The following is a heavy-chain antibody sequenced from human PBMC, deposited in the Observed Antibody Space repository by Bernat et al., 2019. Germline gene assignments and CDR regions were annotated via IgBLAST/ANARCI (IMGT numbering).Heavy chain of an antibody. CDR3: AADIVATSWANDYMDV. CDR1: GFTVSSNY. D-gene: IGHD5-12*01. V-gene: IGHV3-53*01. J-gene: IGHJ6*03. CDR2: IYSGGST. Sequence: EVQLVESGGGLIQPGGSLRLSCAASGFTVSSNYMSWVRQAPGKGLEWVSVIYSGGSTYYADSVKGRFTISRNNYNNTLYLQMNSLRAEDTAVYYWAADIVATSWANDYMDVWGKGTTVTVSS.